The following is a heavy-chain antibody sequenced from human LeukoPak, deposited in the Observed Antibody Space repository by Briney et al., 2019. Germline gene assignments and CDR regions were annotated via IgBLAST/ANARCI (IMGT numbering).Heavy chain of an antibody. CDR3: ARAVPENWFDP. CDR2: ISSSSSYI. V-gene: IGHV3-21*04. J-gene: IGHJ5*02. CDR1: GFTFSSYS. Sequence: PGGSLRLSCAASGFTFSSYSMNWVRQAPGKGLEWVSSISSSSSYIYYADSVKGRFTISRDNAKNSLYLQMNSLRAEDTALYYCARAVPENWFDPWGQGTLVTVSS.